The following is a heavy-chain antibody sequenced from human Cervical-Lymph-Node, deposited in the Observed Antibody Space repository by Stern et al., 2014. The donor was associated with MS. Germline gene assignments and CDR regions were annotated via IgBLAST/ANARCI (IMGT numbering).Heavy chain of an antibody. Sequence: MQLVQSGTEVKEPGESLKISCNGSRYSFTSYWVGWVRQMPGKGLEWMGIIFPGDSDTRYSPSFQGQVTISVDNSISTAYLQWSSLQASDTAIYYCARQSAVAGAEYCFDYWGQGTLVTVSS. CDR1: RYSFTSYW. CDR2: IFPGDSDT. CDR3: ARQSAVAGAEYCFDY. V-gene: IGHV5-51*01. D-gene: IGHD6-19*01. J-gene: IGHJ4*02.